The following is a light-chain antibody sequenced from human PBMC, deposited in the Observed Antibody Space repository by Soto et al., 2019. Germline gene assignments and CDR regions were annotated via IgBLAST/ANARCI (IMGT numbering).Light chain of an antibody. V-gene: IGLV2-14*01. Sequence: QSALTQPASVSGSPGQSITISCTGTSSDVGGYNYVSWYQQHSGKAPKLMIYEVSNRPSGVSNRFSGSKSGNTASLTISGLQAEDEADYCSSYTSSSPHVVFGGGTKLTVL. CDR3: SSYTSSSPHVV. J-gene: IGLJ2*01. CDR2: EVS. CDR1: SSDVGGYNY.